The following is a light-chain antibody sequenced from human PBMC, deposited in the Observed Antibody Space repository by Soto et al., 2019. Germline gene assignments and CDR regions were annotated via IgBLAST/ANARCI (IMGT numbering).Light chain of an antibody. V-gene: IGKV2-30*01. CDR3: MQGTHWPPT. CDR1: QILLYSNGNTY. CDR2: NLS. Sequence: DVVMTQSPLSLPVTLGQAASISCRSSQILLYSNGNTYLSWFHQRPGQSPRRLIHNLSNRDSGVPDRFSGSGSVTNFTLKISRVEAEDVGIYYCMQGTHWPPTFGQGTK. J-gene: IGKJ1*01.